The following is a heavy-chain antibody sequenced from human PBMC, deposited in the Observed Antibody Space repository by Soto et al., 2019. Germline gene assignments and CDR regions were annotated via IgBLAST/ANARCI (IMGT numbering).Heavy chain of an antibody. D-gene: IGHD3-16*01. Sequence: SETLSLTCAVSGGSISSGGYSWSWIRQPPGKGLEWIGYIYHSDSTNYNPSLKSRITISTDTSKNQFSLKLSSVTAADTAVYYCATYTVGEGGRGYWGQGTLVTVSS. J-gene: IGHJ4*02. CDR2: IYHSDST. CDR1: GGSISSGGYS. V-gene: IGHV4-30-2*01. CDR3: ATYTVGEGGRGY.